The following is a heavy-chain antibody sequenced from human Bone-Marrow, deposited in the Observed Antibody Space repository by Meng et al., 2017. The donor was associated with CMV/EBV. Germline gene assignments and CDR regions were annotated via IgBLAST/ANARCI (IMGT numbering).Heavy chain of an antibody. Sequence: SVKVSCKASGGTFSTYSITWVRQAPGQGLEWVGGTIPMYGTANYAQKFQGRVTITTDESMNTAYMELTSLTSDDTAVYYCARDGGTLYGMDVWGQGTTVTVSS. J-gene: IGHJ6*02. D-gene: IGHD3-16*01. V-gene: IGHV1-69*05. CDR2: TIPMYGTA. CDR1: GGTFSTYS. CDR3: ARDGGTLYGMDV.